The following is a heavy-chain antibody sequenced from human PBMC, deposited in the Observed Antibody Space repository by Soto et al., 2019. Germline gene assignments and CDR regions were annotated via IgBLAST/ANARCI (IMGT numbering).Heavy chain of an antibody. CDR3: AKGSFEYSASVDN. Sequence: EVQLLESGGGLVQPGGSLRLSCAASGFSFSSYAMVWVRQAPGKGLEWVSVISARGGGLYLADSVKGRFTISRDNSKNVLSLEMNSLRAEDTATYFCAKGSFEYSASVDNWGQGTLVVVSS. CDR2: ISARGGGL. CDR1: GFSFSSYA. V-gene: IGHV3-23*01. D-gene: IGHD5-12*01. J-gene: IGHJ4*02.